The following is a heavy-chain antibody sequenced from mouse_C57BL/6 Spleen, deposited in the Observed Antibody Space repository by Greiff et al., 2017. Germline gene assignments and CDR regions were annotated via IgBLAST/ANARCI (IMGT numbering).Heavy chain of an antibody. D-gene: IGHD2-3*01. CDR3: VSQIYDGYDGYFDV. CDR1: GFSFNTYA. V-gene: IGHV10-1*01. Sequence: EVQVVESGGGLVQPKGSLKLSCAASGFSFNTYAMNWVRQAPGKGLEWVARIRSKSNNYATYYADSVKDRFTISRDDSESMLYLQMNNLKTEDTAMYYCVSQIYDGYDGYFDVWGTGTTVTVSS. CDR2: IRSKSNNYAT. J-gene: IGHJ1*03.